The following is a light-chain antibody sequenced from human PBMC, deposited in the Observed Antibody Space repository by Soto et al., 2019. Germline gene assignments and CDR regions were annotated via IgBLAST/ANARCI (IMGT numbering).Light chain of an antibody. Sequence: DIQMTQSPSTLSGSVGDRVTITCRASQTISSWLAWYQQKPGKAPKLLIYKAATLKSGVPSRFSGSGYGTEFTLTISSLQADDFATYCCQYYKSYSEAFGQGTKVDMK. V-gene: IGKV1-5*03. CDR2: KAA. CDR1: QTISSW. CDR3: QYYKSYSEA. J-gene: IGKJ1*01.